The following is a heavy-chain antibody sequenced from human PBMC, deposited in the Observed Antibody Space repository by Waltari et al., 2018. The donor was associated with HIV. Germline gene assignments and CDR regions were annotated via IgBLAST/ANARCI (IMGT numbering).Heavy chain of an antibody. D-gene: IGHD6-13*01. CDR3: ARDWAHSSSWSRYYYHGMDV. J-gene: IGHJ6*02. CDR2: IYSGGST. V-gene: IGHV3-66*01. CDR1: GFTVGSNY. Sequence: EVQLVESGGGLVQPGGSLRLYCAASGFTVGSNYMSWVRQAPGKGLEWVSVIYSGGSTYYADSVKGRFTISRDNSKNTLYLQMNSLRAEDTAVYYCARDWAHSSSWSRYYYHGMDVWGQGTTVTVSS.